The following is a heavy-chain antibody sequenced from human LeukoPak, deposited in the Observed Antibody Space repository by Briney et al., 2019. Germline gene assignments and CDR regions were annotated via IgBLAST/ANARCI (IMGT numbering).Heavy chain of an antibody. Sequence: GGSLRLSCAASGFTFSSNGMNWVRQAPGKGLEWVSSISSSSSYIYYADSVKGRFTISRDNAKNSLYLQMNSLRAEDTAVYYCARDRGNWFDPWGRGTLVTVSS. CDR1: GFTFSSNG. V-gene: IGHV3-21*01. J-gene: IGHJ5*02. D-gene: IGHD3-10*01. CDR2: ISSSSSYI. CDR3: ARDRGNWFDP.